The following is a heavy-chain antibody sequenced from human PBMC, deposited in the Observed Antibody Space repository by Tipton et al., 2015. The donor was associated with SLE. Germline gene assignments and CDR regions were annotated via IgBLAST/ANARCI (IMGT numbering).Heavy chain of an antibody. J-gene: IGHJ4*02. D-gene: IGHD6-13*01. CDR1: GGSFSGYY. Sequence: GLVKPSETLSLTCAVHGGSFSGYYWSWIRQPPGKGLEWIGEINHSGGTNYNPSLKSRVTISVDTSKKQFSLKLSSVTAADTAVYYWANLGHLGYFDYWGQGTLVTASS. CDR2: INHSGGT. V-gene: IGHV4-34*01. CDR3: ANLGHLGYFDY.